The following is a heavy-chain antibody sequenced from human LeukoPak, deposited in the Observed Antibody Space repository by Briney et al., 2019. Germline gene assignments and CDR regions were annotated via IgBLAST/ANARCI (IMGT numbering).Heavy chain of an antibody. CDR3: ARDYYDSSGFDDY. CDR2: ISYDGSNK. J-gene: IGHJ4*02. V-gene: IGHV3-30-3*01. CDR1: GFTVSSNY. Sequence: GGSLRLSCAASGFTVSSNYMSWVRQAPGKGLEWVAVISYDGSNKYYADSVKGRFTISRDNSKNTLYLQMNSLRAEDTAVYYCARDYYDSSGFDDYWGQGTLVTVSS. D-gene: IGHD3-22*01.